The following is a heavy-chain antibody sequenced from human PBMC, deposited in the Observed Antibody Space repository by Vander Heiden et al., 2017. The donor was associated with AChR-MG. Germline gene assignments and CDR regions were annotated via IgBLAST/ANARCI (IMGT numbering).Heavy chain of an antibody. D-gene: IGHD3-22*01. J-gene: IGHJ6*02. CDR3: AKDKYYYDGGMDV. CDR2: ISYDGSNK. Sequence: SYGMHWVRQAPGKGLEWVAVISYDGSNKYYADSVKGRFTISRDNSKNTLYLQMNSLRAEDTAVYYCAKDKYYYDGGMDVWGQGTTVTVSS. CDR1: SYG. V-gene: IGHV3-30*18.